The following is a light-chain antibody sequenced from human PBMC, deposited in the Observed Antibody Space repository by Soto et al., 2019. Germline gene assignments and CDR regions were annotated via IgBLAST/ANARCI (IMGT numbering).Light chain of an antibody. CDR2: DAS. V-gene: IGKV1-16*02. Sequence: DIQMTQSPSSLSASVGDRVTITCRASQDIRNSLAWFQQRPGKVPKSLIYDASRLQSGVPSKFSGSGSGTDFTLTISSLQPEDFATYYCQQYHSHPFTFGQGTKLGLK. J-gene: IGKJ2*01. CDR3: QQYHSHPFT. CDR1: QDIRNS.